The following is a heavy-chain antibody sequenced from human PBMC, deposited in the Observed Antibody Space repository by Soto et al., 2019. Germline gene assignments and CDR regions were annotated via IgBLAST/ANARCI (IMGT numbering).Heavy chain of an antibody. Sequence: RGESLKISCKASGYTFTSYWLGWVRQMPGKGLDWMGIIYPGDSDTRYSPSFQGQVTISADKSISTAYLQWSSLKASDTAMYYCARPSGYSYGPNYYYYGMEVWGQGTTVTVSS. J-gene: IGHJ6*02. D-gene: IGHD5-18*01. V-gene: IGHV5-51*01. CDR2: IYPGDSDT. CDR1: GYTFTSYW. CDR3: ARPSGYSYGPNYYYYGMEV.